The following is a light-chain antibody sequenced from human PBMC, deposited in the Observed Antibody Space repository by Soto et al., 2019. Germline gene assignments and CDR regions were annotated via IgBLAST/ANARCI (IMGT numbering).Light chain of an antibody. CDR1: QSVSSY. CDR3: QQRSNWLYT. CDR2: DAS. V-gene: IGKV3-11*01. J-gene: IGKJ2*01. Sequence: EIVLTQSPATLSLSPGERATLSCRASQSVSSYLAWYQQKPGQAPRLLIYDASNRATGIPARFSGSGSGTDFPTTISRLEPEDFAFYYCQQRSNWLYTFGPGTKLEIK.